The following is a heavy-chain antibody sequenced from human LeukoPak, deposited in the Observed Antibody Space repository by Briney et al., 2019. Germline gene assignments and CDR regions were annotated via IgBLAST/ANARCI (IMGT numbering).Heavy chain of an antibody. J-gene: IGHJ4*02. Sequence: SGGSLRLSCAASGFNFDDYGMHWVRQGPGKGLEWVSGINWSSGRVGYVDSVKGRFTISRDNAKNALYLQMNSLRVEDTALYYCAKRGAAAGLDYWGQGTLVTVSS. D-gene: IGHD6-13*01. V-gene: IGHV3-9*01. CDR3: AKRGAAAGLDY. CDR2: INWSSGRV. CDR1: GFNFDDYG.